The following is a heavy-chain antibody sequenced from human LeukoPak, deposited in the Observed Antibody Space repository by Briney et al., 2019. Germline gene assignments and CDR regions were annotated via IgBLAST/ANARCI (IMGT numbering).Heavy chain of an antibody. CDR1: GGTFSSYA. V-gene: IGHV1-69*06. CDR3: ARDTAGAAMVRGVKSLDY. CDR2: IIPIFGTA. Sequence: ASVKVSCKASGGTFSSYAISWVRQAPGQGLEWMGGIIPIFGTANYAQKFQGRVTITADKSTSTAYMELSSLRSEDTAVYYCARDTAGAAMVRGVKSLDYWGQGTLVTVSS. J-gene: IGHJ4*02. D-gene: IGHD3-10*01.